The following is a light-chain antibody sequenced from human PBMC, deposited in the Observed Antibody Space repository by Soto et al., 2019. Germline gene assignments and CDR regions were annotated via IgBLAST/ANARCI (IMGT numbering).Light chain of an antibody. CDR2: GAS. CDR1: QDITNY. V-gene: IGKV1-9*01. Sequence: IPLTQSPSFLSASVGDRVTITCRASQDITNYLAWYLQKPGKAPKLLISGASTLQSGVPSRFSGSGSGTDFTLTIDRLQSDDFATYYCQHSSSDLITFGQGTRLEIK. CDR3: QHSSSDLIT. J-gene: IGKJ5*01.